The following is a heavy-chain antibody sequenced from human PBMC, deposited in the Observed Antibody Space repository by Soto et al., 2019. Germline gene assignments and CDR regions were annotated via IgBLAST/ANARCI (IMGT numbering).Heavy chain of an antibody. CDR1: GGSSSSGGYY. CDR2: IYYSGST. Sequence: QVQLQESGPGLVKPSQTLSLTCTVSGGSSSSGGYYCIWIRQHPVKGLEWIGYIYYSGSTYYNPALKSRVTISVDTSKNQFSLKLSSVTAADTAVYYCARYHDPRDLGDGMDVWGQGTTVTVSS. J-gene: IGHJ6*02. CDR3: ARYHDPRDLGDGMDV. D-gene: IGHD3-22*01. V-gene: IGHV4-31*03.